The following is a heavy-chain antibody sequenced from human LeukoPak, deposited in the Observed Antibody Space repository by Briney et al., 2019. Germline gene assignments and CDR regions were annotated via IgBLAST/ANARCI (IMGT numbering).Heavy chain of an antibody. Sequence: GGTLRLSCAASGFTLSSYWMHGVRQARGKGLVCVSRINSDGSSTSYADSVKGRFTISRDNAKHTLYLQMNSLRAEDTAVYYCARVRDSSGWYPDAFDIWGQGTMVTVSS. CDR3: ARVRDSSGWYPDAFDI. J-gene: IGHJ3*02. CDR2: INSDGSST. D-gene: IGHD6-19*01. CDR1: GFTLSSYW. V-gene: IGHV3-74*01.